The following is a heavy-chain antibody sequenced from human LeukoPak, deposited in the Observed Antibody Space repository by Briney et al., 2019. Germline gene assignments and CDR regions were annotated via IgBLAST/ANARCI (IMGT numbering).Heavy chain of an antibody. CDR2: IKQDGSEK. CDR3: ARARICGGDCYYFDY. Sequence: PGGSLRLSCAASGFTFSSYWMSWVRQAPGKGLEWVANIKQDGSEKYYVDSVKGRFTISRDNAKNSLYLQMNSLRAEDTAVYYCARARICGGDCYYFDYWGQGTLVTVSS. J-gene: IGHJ4*02. D-gene: IGHD2-21*02. CDR1: GFTFSSYW. V-gene: IGHV3-7*01.